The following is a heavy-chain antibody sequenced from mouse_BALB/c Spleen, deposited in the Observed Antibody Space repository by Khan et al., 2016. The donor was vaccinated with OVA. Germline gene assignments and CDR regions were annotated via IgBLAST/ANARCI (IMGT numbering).Heavy chain of an antibody. D-gene: IGHD2-14*01. V-gene: IGHV5-9*02. J-gene: IGHJ4*01. CDR3: TRDRGFDPYYAMDY. CDR2: INSRGSYT. Sequence: EVELVESGGGSVKPGGSLKLSCAASGFAFSSYDMSWVRQTPEKRLEWVAIINSRGSYTYYPDSVKGRFTISRDNARNTLYLQLSSLRSEDTALYYCTRDRGFDPYYAMDYWGQGTSVTVSS. CDR1: GFAFSSYD.